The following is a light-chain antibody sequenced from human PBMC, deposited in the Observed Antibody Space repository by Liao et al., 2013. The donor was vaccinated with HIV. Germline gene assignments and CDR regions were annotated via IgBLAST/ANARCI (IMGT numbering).Light chain of an antibody. J-gene: IGLJ2*01. V-gene: IGLV3-21*04. CDR1: NIGSKS. CDR2: YDS. Sequence: YVLTQSPSVSVAPGETATISCGGNNIGSKSVHWYQQKPGQAPVLVIYYDSDRPSGIPERFSGSNSGNTATLTIIRVEAGDEADYYCQVWDSSSDHVVFGGGTKLTVL. CDR3: QVWDSSSDHVV.